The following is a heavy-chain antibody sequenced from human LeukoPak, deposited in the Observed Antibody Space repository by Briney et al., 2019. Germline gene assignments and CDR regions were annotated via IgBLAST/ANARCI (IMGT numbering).Heavy chain of an antibody. Sequence: RGSLRLSCAASGFTFSSYGMHWVREVPGKGLEWVAFIRFDGSNKYYADSVKGRFTISRDNSKNTLHLQMNILRADDTARYYCAKAYYYDNTGPSYDYWGQGTLVTVSS. J-gene: IGHJ4*02. CDR2: IRFDGSNK. CDR3: AKAYYYDNTGPSYDY. V-gene: IGHV3-30*02. CDR1: GFTFSSYG. D-gene: IGHD3-22*01.